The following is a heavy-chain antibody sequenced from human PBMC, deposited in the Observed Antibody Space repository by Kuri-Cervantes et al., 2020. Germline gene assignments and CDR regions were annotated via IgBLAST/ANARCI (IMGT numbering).Heavy chain of an antibody. J-gene: IGHJ4*02. CDR1: GFTFSDYY. CDR3: ANLLIVVVPAATDY. D-gene: IGHD2-2*01. V-gene: IGHV3-11*01. Sequence: GESLKISCAASGFTFSDYYMSWIRQAPGRGLEWVSYISSSGSTIYYADSVKGRFTISRDNAKNSLYLQMNSLRAEDTAVYYCANLLIVVVPAATDYWGQGTLVTVSS. CDR2: ISSSGSTI.